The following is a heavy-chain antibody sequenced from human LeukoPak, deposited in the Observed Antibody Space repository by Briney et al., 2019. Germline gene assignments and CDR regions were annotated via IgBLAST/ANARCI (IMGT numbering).Heavy chain of an antibody. D-gene: IGHD3-3*01. V-gene: IGHV3-9*01. CDR2: ISWNSGSI. CDR1: GFTFDDYA. J-gene: IGHJ4*02. CDR3: AKSTRDDFWSGYYVDY. Sequence: PGRSLRLSCAASGFTFDDYAMHWVRQAPGKGLEWVSGISWNSGSIGSAASVQGRFTISRDTAKNSLYLQMNSLRAEDTALYYCAKSTRDDFWSGYYVDYWGQGTLVTVSS.